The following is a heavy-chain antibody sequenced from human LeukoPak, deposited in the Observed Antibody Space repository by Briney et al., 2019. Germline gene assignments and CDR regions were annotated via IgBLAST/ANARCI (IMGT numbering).Heavy chain of an antibody. Sequence: GASVKVPCKASGYTFTGYYMHWVRQAPGQGLEWMGWINPNSGGTNYAQKFQGRVTMTRNTSISTAYMELSSLRSEDTAVYYCARGLFRSWKWFDSWGQGTLVTVSS. J-gene: IGHJ5*01. CDR1: GYTFTGYY. V-gene: IGHV1-2*02. CDR3: ARGLFRSWKWFDS. D-gene: IGHD6-13*01. CDR2: INPNSGGT.